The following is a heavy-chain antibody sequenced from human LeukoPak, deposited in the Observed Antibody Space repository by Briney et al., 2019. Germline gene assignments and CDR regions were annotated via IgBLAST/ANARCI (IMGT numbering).Heavy chain of an antibody. CDR2: INHSGST. D-gene: IGHD3-22*01. Sequence: KPSETLSLTCAVYGGSFSGYYWSWIRQPPGKGLEWIGEINHSGSTNYNPSLKSRVTISVDTSKNQFSLKLSSVTAADTAVYYCARGDSSGYPTDWGQGTLVTVSS. V-gene: IGHV4-34*01. J-gene: IGHJ4*02. CDR1: GGSFSGYY. CDR3: ARGDSSGYPTD.